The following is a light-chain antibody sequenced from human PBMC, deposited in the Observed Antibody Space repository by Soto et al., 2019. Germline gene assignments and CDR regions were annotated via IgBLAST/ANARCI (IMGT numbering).Light chain of an antibody. CDR2: EVS. CDR1: SSDVGAYNY. J-gene: IGLJ2*01. Sequence: QSVLTQPASVSGSPGQSITISCTGTSSDVGAYNYVSWYQQYPGKAPKVIIYEVSNRPSGVSNRFSGSKSGNTASLTISGLQAEDEADYYCCSYTTSSTVVFGGGTKLTVL. V-gene: IGLV2-14*01. CDR3: CSYTTSSTVV.